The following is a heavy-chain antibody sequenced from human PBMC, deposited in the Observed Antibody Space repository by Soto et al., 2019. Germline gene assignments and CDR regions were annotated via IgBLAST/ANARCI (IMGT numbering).Heavy chain of an antibody. CDR2: ITTHNGNT. V-gene: IGHV1-18*04. Sequence: ASVKVSCKASGYTFTSYYMHWVRQAPGQGLQWMGWITTHNGNTNFAQKIQGRVTMTTDTSTSTAYMELRSLRSDDTAVYYCAKAGEPYYYGSGSYVSLDYWGQGTLVTVSS. CDR1: GYTFTSYY. J-gene: IGHJ4*02. D-gene: IGHD3-10*01. CDR3: AKAGEPYYYGSGSYVSLDY.